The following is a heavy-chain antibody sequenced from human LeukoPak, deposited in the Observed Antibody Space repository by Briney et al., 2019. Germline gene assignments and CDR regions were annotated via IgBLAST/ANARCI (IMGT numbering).Heavy chain of an antibody. Sequence: PGGSLRLSCAASGFTFSSYAMSWVRQAPGKGLEWVSAISGSGGSTYYADSVKGRCTISRDNSKNTLYLQMTSLRAEDTAVYYCAKAPRGDPHDYYFDYWGQGTLVTVSS. V-gene: IGHV3-23*01. CDR2: ISGSGGST. D-gene: IGHD4-17*01. J-gene: IGHJ4*02. CDR3: AKAPRGDPHDYYFDY. CDR1: GFTFSSYA.